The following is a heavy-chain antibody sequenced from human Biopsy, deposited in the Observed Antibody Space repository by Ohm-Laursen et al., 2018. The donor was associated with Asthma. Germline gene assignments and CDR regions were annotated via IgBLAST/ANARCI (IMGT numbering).Heavy chain of an antibody. V-gene: IGHV4/OR15-8*02. CDR2: IYHLGNA. D-gene: IGHD2-21*02. J-gene: IGHJ4*02. CDR1: GGSISVSNW. Sequence: SETLSLTCDVSGGSISVSNWWSWVRQPPGRGLEWIGQIYHLGNANYNPSLKSRVTISIDASKNKFSLKLTSVTAADTAVYYCARGVDRVTGLLDHFDSWGQGTLVTVSS. CDR3: ARGVDRVTGLLDHFDS.